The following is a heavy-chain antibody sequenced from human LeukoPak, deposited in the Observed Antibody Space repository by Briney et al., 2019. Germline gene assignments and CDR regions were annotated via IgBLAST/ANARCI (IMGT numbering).Heavy chain of an antibody. CDR2: ISSSSNTK. Sequence: GGSLRLSCAASGFIFSTYSMNWVRQAPGKGLEWVSHISSSSNTKFYADSVKGRFTISRDNAKNSLFLQMNSLRDEDAAVYFCATSRGVATIYYFDYWGQGTLVTVSS. V-gene: IGHV3-48*02. CDR1: GFIFSTYS. CDR3: ATSRGVATIYYFDY. J-gene: IGHJ4*02. D-gene: IGHD5-12*01.